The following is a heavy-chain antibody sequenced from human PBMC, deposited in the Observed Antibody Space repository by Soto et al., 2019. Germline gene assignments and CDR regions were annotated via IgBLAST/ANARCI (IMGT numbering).Heavy chain of an antibody. CDR2: ISSSSSYI. Sequence: GESLKISCAASGFTFSSYSMNWVRQAPGKGLEWVSSISSSSSYIYYADSVKGRFTISRDNAKNSLYLQMNSLRAEDTAVYYCARDLEGEEYSSSSLHYGMDVWGQGTTVTVSS. J-gene: IGHJ6*02. D-gene: IGHD6-6*01. CDR3: ARDLEGEEYSSSSLHYGMDV. CDR1: GFTFSSYS. V-gene: IGHV3-21*01.